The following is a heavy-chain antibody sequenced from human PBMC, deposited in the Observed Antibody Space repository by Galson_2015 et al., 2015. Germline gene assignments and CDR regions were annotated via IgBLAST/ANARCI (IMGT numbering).Heavy chain of an antibody. CDR1: GFTSSSYG. J-gene: IGHJ4*02. D-gene: IGHD3-10*01. V-gene: IGHV3-33*01. CDR2: IWYDGSNK. Sequence: SLRLSCAASGFTSSSYGMHWVRQAPGKGLEWVAVIWYDGSNKYYADSVKGRFTISRDNSKNTLYLQMNSLRAEDTAVYYCARVVQLVRGVMHFDYWGQGTLVTVSS. CDR3: ARVVQLVRGVMHFDY.